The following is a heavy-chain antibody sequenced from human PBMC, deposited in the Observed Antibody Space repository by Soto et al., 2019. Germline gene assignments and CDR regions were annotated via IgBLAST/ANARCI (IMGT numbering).Heavy chain of an antibody. CDR2: IIPIFGTA. D-gene: IGHD3-22*01. CDR3: ASTTYYYDSSGYYYDY. J-gene: IGHJ4*02. V-gene: IGHV1-69*01. Sequence: QVQLVQSGAEVKKPGSSVKVSCKASGGTFSSYAISWVRQAPGQGLEWMGGIIPIFGTANYAQKFQGRVTITADEYTSTAYMELSSLRSEDTAVYYCASTTYYYDSSGYYYDYWGQGTLVTVSS. CDR1: GGTFSSYA.